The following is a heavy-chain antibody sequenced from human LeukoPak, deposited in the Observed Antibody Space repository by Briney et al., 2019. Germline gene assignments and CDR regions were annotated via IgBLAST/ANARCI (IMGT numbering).Heavy chain of an antibody. Sequence: HPGGSLRLSSAVSGFTSSRYWMSWVRQPPGKGLEWVATIKQDGSEKYYVDSVKGRFIISRDNAKNSLYLQLNRLRAEDTALYYCARDGTGSGPFADWGQGTVVTVSS. D-gene: IGHD2-15*01. CDR1: GFTSSRYW. J-gene: IGHJ4*02. V-gene: IGHV3-7*01. CDR3: ARDGTGSGPFAD. CDR2: IKQDGSEK.